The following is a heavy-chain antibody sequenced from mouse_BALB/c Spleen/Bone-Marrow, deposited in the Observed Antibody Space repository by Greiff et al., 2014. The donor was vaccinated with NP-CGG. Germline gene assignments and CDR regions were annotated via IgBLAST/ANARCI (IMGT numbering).Heavy chain of an antibody. V-gene: IGHV1-69*01. CDR1: GYTFTDYW. CDR3: ARSAGYWYFDV. J-gene: IGHJ1*01. CDR2: IDTSDSYT. Sequence: VQLQQSGAELVMPGASVKMSCKASGYTFTDYWMHWVKQRPGQGLEWIGAIDTSDSYTSYNQKFKGKATLTVDESSRTAYMQLSSLTSEDSAVYYCARSAGYWYFDVWGAGTTVTVSS. D-gene: IGHD1-2*01.